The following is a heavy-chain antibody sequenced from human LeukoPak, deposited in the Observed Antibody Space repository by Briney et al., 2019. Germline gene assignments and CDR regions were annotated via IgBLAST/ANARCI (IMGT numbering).Heavy chain of an antibody. CDR2: IYYSGST. Sequence: SETLSLTWTVSGGTISSYYWSWVRQPPGKGLEWIGYIYYSGSTNYNPSLKSRVTISVDTSKNQFSLKLSSVTAADTAVYYCARVRTTVIVDAFDIWGQGTMVTVSS. V-gene: IGHV4-59*01. CDR3: ARVRTTVIVDAFDI. CDR1: GGTISSYY. D-gene: IGHD4-17*01. J-gene: IGHJ3*02.